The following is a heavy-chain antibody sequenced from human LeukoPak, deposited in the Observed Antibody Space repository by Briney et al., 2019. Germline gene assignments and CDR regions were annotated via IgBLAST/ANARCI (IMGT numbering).Heavy chain of an antibody. V-gene: IGHV4-34*01. CDR3: AIRVGATLDY. D-gene: IGHD1-26*01. J-gene: IGHJ4*02. CDR1: GGSFSGYY. Sequence: SETLSLTCAVYGGSFSGYYWSWIRQPPGKGLEWIGEINHSGSTNYNPSHRSRVTISVDTSKNQFSLKLSSVTAADTAVYYCAIRVGATLDYWGQGTLVTVSS. CDR2: INHSGST.